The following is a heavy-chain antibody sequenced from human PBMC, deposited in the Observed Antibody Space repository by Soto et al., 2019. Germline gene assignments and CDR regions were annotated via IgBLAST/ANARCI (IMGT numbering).Heavy chain of an antibody. J-gene: IGHJ4*02. CDR2: ISYDGSNK. Sequence: VGSLRLSCAASGFTFSSYAMHWVRQAPGKGLEWVAVISYDGSNKYYADSVKGRFTISRDNSKNTLYLQMNSLRAEDTAVYYCARAYYDFWSGFDYWGQGTLVTVSS. CDR3: ARAYYDFWSGFDY. D-gene: IGHD3-3*01. V-gene: IGHV3-30-3*01. CDR1: GFTFSSYA.